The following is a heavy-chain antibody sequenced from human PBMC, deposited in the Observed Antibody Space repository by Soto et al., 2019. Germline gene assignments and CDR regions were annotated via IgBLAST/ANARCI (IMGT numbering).Heavy chain of an antibody. Sequence: SETLSLTCTVSGGSISSYYWSWIRQPPGKGLEWIGYIYYSGSTNYNPSLKSRLTISVDTSKIQFSLNLRSVTAADTAVYYCARRGDYSSGWYHFDYWGQGTLVTVSS. D-gene: IGHD6-19*01. V-gene: IGHV4-59*08. J-gene: IGHJ4*02. CDR3: ARRGDYSSGWYHFDY. CDR2: IYYSGST. CDR1: GGSISSYY.